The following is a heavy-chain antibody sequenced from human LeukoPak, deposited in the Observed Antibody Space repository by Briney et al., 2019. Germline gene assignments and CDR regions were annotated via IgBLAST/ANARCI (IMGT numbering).Heavy chain of an antibody. CDR1: GFTFSSYW. CDR2: IYSGGDT. D-gene: IGHD1-26*01. J-gene: IGHJ5*02. V-gene: IGHV3-53*01. CDR3: ARDRSVGTTTGLFDP. Sequence: GGSLRLSCAASGFTFSSYWMSWVRQPPGKGLEWVSLIYSGGDTFYADSVKGRFTISRDNSKNTLYLQMNSLRAEDTAIYYCARDRSVGTTTGLFDPWGQGALVTVSS.